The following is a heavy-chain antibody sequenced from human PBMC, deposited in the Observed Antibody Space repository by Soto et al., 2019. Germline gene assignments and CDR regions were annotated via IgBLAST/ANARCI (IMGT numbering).Heavy chain of an antibody. CDR1: GFTFSSYG. V-gene: IGHV3-30*18. J-gene: IGHJ6*02. CDR3: AKDGRRLVWFWGGEQTYLMDV. Sequence: QVQLVESGGGVVQPGRSLRLSCAASGFTFSSYGMHWVRQAPGKGLEWVAVISYDGSNKYYADSVKGRFTISRDNSKNTLYLQMNSLRAEDTAVYYCAKDGRRLVWFWGGEQTYLMDVWGQGTTVTVSS. CDR2: ISYDGSNK. D-gene: IGHD3-10*01.